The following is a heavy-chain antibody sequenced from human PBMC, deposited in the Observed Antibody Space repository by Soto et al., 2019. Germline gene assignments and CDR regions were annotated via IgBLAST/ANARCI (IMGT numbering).Heavy chain of an antibody. Sequence: AGGTLSLTCAASGGTFSSYDLSWVRQAPGKGLEWVAAISGSGGSTYYADSVKGRFTIARDNSKNTLYLQINSRRAEDTAVYYCSRDSHVGSGWQLTANYWGQGTLVTVSS. CDR1: GGTFSSYD. V-gene: IGHV3-23*01. D-gene: IGHD6-19*01. CDR2: ISGSGGST. J-gene: IGHJ4*02. CDR3: SRDSHVGSGWQLTANY.